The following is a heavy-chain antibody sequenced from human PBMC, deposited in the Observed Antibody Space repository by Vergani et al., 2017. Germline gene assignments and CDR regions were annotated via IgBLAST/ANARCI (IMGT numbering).Heavy chain of an antibody. V-gene: IGHV3-33*08. CDR2: IWYDGSKK. J-gene: IGHJ3*02. CDR3: ARSIVVVVTAPYGFDM. CDR1: GFTFRRYG. Sequence: VQLVESGGGLVQPGGSLRLSCAASGFTFRRYGMHWVRQAPGKGLEWVAVIWYDGSKKSYADSVKGRFTISRDNSKNTLYLQMNSLRAEDTAVYYCARSIVVVVTAPYGFDMWGQGTMVTVSS. D-gene: IGHD2-15*01.